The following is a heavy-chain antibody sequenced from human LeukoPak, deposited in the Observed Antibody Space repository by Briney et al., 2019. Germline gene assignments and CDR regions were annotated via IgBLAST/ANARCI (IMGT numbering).Heavy chain of an antibody. J-gene: IGHJ4*02. D-gene: IGHD3-3*01. Sequence: GGSLRLSCAASGFTFSNAWMSWVRQAPGKGLEWVSGINWNGGSTGYADSVKGRFTISRDNAKNSLYLQMNSLRAEDTALYYCARSLEWSPLDYWGQGTLVTVSS. CDR3: ARSLEWSPLDY. V-gene: IGHV3-20*04. CDR1: GFTFSNAW. CDR2: INWNGGST.